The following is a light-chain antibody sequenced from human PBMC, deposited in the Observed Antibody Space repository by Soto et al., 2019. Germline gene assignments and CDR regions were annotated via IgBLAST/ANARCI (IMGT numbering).Light chain of an antibody. CDR2: DVS. Sequence: QSALTQPASVSGSPGQSITISCTGTSSDVGGYNYVSWYQQHPGKAPKLMIYDVSNRPSGVSNRFSGSKSGHTASLTISGLQAEDEADYYCSSYTSSSTPLVFGTGTKLTVL. CDR3: SSYTSSSTPLV. V-gene: IGLV2-14*01. CDR1: SSDVGGYNY. J-gene: IGLJ1*01.